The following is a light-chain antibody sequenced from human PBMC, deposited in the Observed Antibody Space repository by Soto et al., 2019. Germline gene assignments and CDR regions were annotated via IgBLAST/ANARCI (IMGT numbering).Light chain of an antibody. Sequence: DIQMTQSPSSLSASVGDRVTITCRARQSLSSYVQWYHQKPGKTPKLLIYAESSLQSGVPSRFGASGSGTDCTLSISRLQHEDFARYYCQQSYRIPWTFGQGTKVEIK. CDR1: QSLSSY. J-gene: IGKJ1*01. V-gene: IGKV1-39*01. CDR2: AES. CDR3: QQSYRIPWT.